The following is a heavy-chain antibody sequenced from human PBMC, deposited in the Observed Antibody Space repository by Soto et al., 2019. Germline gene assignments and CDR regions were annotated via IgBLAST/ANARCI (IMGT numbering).Heavy chain of an antibody. Sequence: QVQLVQSGAEVKKPGASVKVSCKASGYTFTTSDINWVRQATGQGLEWMGWMNPNSGNTGYAQKFQGRLTMTRNTAISTAYKELSGLRSEDTAVYYCARRLGYNRFDHWGQGTLVTVSS. CDR1: GYTFTTSD. V-gene: IGHV1-8*01. CDR3: ARRLGYNRFDH. D-gene: IGHD5-12*01. J-gene: IGHJ4*02. CDR2: MNPNSGNT.